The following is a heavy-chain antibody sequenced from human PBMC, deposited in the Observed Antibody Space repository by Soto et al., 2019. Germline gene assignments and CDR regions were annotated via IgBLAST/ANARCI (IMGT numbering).Heavy chain of an antibody. J-gene: IGHJ4*02. D-gene: IGHD2-15*01. CDR2: ISSSSSTI. CDR3: ARGGGNTDYHY. Sequence: EVQLVESGGGLVQPGGSLRLSCAASGFTFSSYSMNWVRQAPGKGLEWVSYISSSSSTIYYADSVKGRFTISRDNAKNSLYLQMNSLRAEDTAVYYCARGGGNTDYHYWGQGTLVTVSS. CDR1: GFTFSSYS. V-gene: IGHV3-48*01.